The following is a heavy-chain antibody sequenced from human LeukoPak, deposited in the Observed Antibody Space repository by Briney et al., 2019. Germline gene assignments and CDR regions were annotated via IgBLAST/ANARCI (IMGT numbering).Heavy chain of an antibody. CDR2: IYSTGST. Sequence: PSEILSLTCTVSGDGIHNFYCNWIRQPAGKGLEWIGRIYSTGSTNYNPSLRSRVTMLVDTSKNQFSLKLSSVAAADTAIYYCARGVGLKYYFDSWGQGTLVTVSS. CDR1: GDGIHNFY. J-gene: IGHJ4*02. V-gene: IGHV4-4*07. D-gene: IGHD3-16*01. CDR3: ARGVGLKYYFDS.